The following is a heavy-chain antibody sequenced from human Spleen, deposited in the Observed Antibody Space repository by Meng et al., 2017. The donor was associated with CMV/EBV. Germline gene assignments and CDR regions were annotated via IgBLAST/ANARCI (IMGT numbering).Heavy chain of an antibody. CDR2: IGTAGDT. CDR3: ARYSSSSTAFDI. J-gene: IGHJ3*02. D-gene: IGHD6-6*01. V-gene: IGHV3-13*01. CDR1: GFTFSSYD. Sequence: EGQLVESGGGLVPPGGSLRLSCAASGFTFSSYDMHWVRQATGKGLEWVSAIGTAGDTYYPGSVKGRFTISRENAKNSLYLQMNSLRAGDTAVYYCARYSSSSTAFDIWGQGTMVTVSS.